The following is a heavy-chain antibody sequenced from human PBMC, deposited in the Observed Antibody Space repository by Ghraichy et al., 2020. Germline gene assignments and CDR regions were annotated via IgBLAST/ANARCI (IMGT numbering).Heavy chain of an antibody. Sequence: SQTLSLTCAVYGGSFSGYYWSWIRQPPGKGLEWIGEINHSGSTNYNPSLKSRVTISVDTSKNQFSLKLSSVTAADTAVYYCARGNWGSAFDIWGQGTMVTVSS. CDR3: ARGNWGSAFDI. J-gene: IGHJ3*02. D-gene: IGHD7-27*01. CDR2: INHSGST. V-gene: IGHV4-34*01. CDR1: GGSFSGYY.